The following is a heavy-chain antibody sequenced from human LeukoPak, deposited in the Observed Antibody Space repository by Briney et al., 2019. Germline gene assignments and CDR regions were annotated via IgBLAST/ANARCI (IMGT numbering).Heavy chain of an antibody. V-gene: IGHV3-21*06. J-gene: IGHJ3*02. D-gene: IGHD3-10*01. CDR2: IDTTSNFI. CDR3: ARAKPDYYGSGSYIRDAFDI. Sequence: QPGRSLRLSCAASGFAFNSYSMNWVRQAPGKGLEWVSSIDTTSNFIFYADSVKGRFTISRDSAKNLLYLQMNSLRAEDTAVYYCARAKPDYYGSGSYIRDAFDIWGQGTMVTVSS. CDR1: GFAFNSYS.